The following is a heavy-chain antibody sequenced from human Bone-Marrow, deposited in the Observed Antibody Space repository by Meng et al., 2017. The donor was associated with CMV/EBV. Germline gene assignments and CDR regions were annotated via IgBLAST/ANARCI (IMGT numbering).Heavy chain of an antibody. Sequence: GGSLRLSCAASGFTFSSYAMSWVRQAPGKGLEWVSVIYSGGSSTYYADSVKGRFTISRDNSKNTLYLQMNSLRAEDTAVYYCARELRFLEGYYYYGMDVWGQGTTVTVSS. J-gene: IGHJ6*02. CDR2: IYSGGSST. V-gene: IGHV3-23*03. CDR1: GFTFSSYA. CDR3: ARELRFLEGYYYYGMDV. D-gene: IGHD3-3*01.